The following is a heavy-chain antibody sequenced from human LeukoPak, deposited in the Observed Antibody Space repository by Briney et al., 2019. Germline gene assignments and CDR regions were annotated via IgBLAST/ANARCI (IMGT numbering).Heavy chain of an antibody. J-gene: IGHJ4*02. Sequence: SETLSLTCTVSGGSFRSSYYYWGWIRQPPGKGLEWIGSIYDSGSTYYNPSLKSRVTISVDTSKNQFSLKLNSVTAADTAVYYCARDHRTRGDYYFDYWGQGTLVTVSS. CDR1: GGSFRSSYYY. CDR2: IYDSGST. D-gene: IGHD3-3*01. CDR3: ARDHRTRGDYYFDY. V-gene: IGHV4-39*02.